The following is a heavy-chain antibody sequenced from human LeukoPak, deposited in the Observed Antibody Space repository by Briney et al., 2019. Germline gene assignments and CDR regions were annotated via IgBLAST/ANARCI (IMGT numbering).Heavy chain of an antibody. CDR2: IWYDGSNK. J-gene: IGHJ5*02. D-gene: IGHD1-26*01. CDR3: AKDSFGSLSWFDP. CDR1: GLTFSSYG. V-gene: IGHV3-33*06. Sequence: GGSLRLSCAASGLTFSSYGMHWVRQAPGKGLEWVAVIWYDGSNKYYADSVKGRFTISRDNSKNTLYLQMNSLRAEDTAVYYRAKDSFGSLSWFDPWGQGTLVTVSS.